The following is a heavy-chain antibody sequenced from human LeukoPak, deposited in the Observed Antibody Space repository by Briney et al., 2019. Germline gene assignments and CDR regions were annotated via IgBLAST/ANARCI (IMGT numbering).Heavy chain of an antibody. V-gene: IGHV4-59*01. CDR2: IYYSGGT. J-gene: IGHJ4*02. CDR3: ARGSYYGSGSYFPYFDY. CDR1: GGSISSYY. D-gene: IGHD3-10*01. Sequence: PSETLSLTCTVSGGSISSYYWSWIRQPPGKGLEWIGYIYYSGGTNYNPSLKSRVTISVDTSKNQFSLKLSSVTAADTAVYYCARGSYYGSGSYFPYFDYWGQGTLVTVSS.